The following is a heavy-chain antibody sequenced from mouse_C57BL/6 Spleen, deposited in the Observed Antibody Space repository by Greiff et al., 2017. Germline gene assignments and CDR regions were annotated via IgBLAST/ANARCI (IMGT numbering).Heavy chain of an antibody. V-gene: IGHV6-3*01. CDR1: GFTFSNYW. CDR3: TGPYSFAY. CDR2: IRLKSDNYAT. Sequence: EVKLEESGGGLVQPGGSMKLSCVASGFTFSNYWMNWVRQSPEKGLEWVAQIRLKSDNYATHYAESVKGRFTISRDDSKSSVYLQMNNLRAEDTGIYYCTGPYSFAYWGQGTLVTVSA. D-gene: IGHD2-10*01. J-gene: IGHJ3*01.